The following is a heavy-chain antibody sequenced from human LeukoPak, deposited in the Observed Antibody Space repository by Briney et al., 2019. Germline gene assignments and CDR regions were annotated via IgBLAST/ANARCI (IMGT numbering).Heavy chain of an antibody. J-gene: IGHJ3*02. D-gene: IGHD3-10*01. CDR2: MNPNSGGT. Sequence: ASVKVSCKGSGYTFTGSYMHWVRQAPGQGLEWMGWMNPNSGGTNYAQKFRGRVTMTRDTSISTAYMEPSRLRSDDTAIYYCARAFLWFGESFYDAYDIWGQGTMVTVSS. CDR3: ARAFLWFGESFYDAYDI. V-gene: IGHV1-2*02. CDR1: GYTFTGSY.